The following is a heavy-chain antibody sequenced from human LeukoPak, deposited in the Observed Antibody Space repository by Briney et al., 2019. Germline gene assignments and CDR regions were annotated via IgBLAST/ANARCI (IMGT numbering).Heavy chain of an antibody. J-gene: IGHJ1*01. CDR1: DDSISNYY. Sequence: SETLSLTCTVSDDSISNYYWSWMRQPAGKGLEWIGRLDPSGTTNYNPSLKSRVTISVDTSKNQFSLKLSSVTAADTAVYYCAQKAPYSPGYSQDWGQGTLVTVSS. D-gene: IGHD2-15*01. CDR3: AQKAPYSPGYSQD. CDR2: LDPSGTT. V-gene: IGHV4-4*07.